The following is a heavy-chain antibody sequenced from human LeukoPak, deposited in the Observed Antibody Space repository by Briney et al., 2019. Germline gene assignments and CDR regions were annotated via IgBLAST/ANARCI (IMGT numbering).Heavy chain of an antibody. D-gene: IGHD3-10*01. CDR3: ARDSGEDFDY. Sequence: SETLSLTCTVSGGSISSYYWSWIRQPPGKGLEWIGYIYYSGSTNFNPSLKSRVTISVDKSKNQFSLKLSSVTAADTAVYYCARDSGEDFDYWGQGTLVTVSS. CDR2: IYYSGST. CDR1: GGSISSYY. V-gene: IGHV4-59*12. J-gene: IGHJ4*02.